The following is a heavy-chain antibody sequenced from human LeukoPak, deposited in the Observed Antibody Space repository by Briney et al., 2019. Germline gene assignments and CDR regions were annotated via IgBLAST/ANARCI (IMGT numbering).Heavy chain of an antibody. CDR3: AREEMVKWTGGMDV. Sequence: GGSLRLSCAASGFTFSSYAMHWVRQAPGKGLEWVAVISYDGSNKYYADSVKGRFTISRDNSKNTLYLQMNSLRAEDTAVYYCAREEMVKWTGGMDVWGQGTTVTVSS. V-gene: IGHV3-30*14. CDR2: ISYDGSNK. CDR1: GFTFSSYA. J-gene: IGHJ6*02. D-gene: IGHD5-24*01.